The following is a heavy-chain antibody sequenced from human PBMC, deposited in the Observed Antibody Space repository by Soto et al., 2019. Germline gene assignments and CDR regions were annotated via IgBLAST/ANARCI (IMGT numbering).Heavy chain of an antibody. V-gene: IGHV1-69*13. CDR1: GGTFSSYA. Sequence: GASVKVSCKASGGTFSSYAISWVRQAPGQGLEWMGGIIPIFGTANYAQKFQGRVTITADESTSTAYMELSSLRSEDTAVYYCASKVYCSGGSCYLMFLSLHYHYYGMDFSGPGTTVTVFS. D-gene: IGHD2-15*01. CDR2: IIPIFGTA. J-gene: IGHJ6*02. CDR3: ASKVYCSGGSCYLMFLSLHYHYYGMDF.